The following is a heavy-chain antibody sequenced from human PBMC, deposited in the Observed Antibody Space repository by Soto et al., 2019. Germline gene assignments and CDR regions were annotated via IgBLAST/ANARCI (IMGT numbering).Heavy chain of an antibody. D-gene: IGHD3-10*01. Sequence: SETLSLTCTVSGGSISSYYWSWIRQPPGKGLEWIGYIYYSGSTNYNPSLKSRVTISVDTSKNQFSLKLSSVTAADTAVYYCARVYQGYYHFDYWGQGTLVTVSS. CDR3: ARVYQGYYHFDY. V-gene: IGHV4-59*01. J-gene: IGHJ4*02. CDR2: IYYSGST. CDR1: GGSISSYY.